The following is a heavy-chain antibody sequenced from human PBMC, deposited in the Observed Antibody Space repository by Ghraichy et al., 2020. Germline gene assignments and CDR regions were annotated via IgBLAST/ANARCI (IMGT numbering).Heavy chain of an antibody. J-gene: IGHJ4*02. CDR2: FDPEDGET. Sequence: ASVKVSYKVSGYTLTELSMHWVRQAPGKGLEWMGGFDPEDGETIYAQKFQGRVTMTKDTSTDTAYMELSSLRSEDTAVYYCATVASLDGSGSYYSHCGQGPLVTVSS. D-gene: IGHD3-10*01. V-gene: IGHV1-24*01. CDR3: ATVASLDGSGSYYSH. CDR1: GYTLTELS.